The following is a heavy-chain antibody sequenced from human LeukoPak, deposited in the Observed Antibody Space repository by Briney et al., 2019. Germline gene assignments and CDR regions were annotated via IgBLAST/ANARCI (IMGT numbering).Heavy chain of an antibody. CDR2: ISTAGDT. CDR3: ARAPHGDYFDY. Sequence: GGSLRLSCAASGFTFSNYDMHWVRQATGKRLEWVSAISTAGDTYYPGSVKGRLTISRENAKNSLFLQMNSLGAGDTAVYYCARAPHGDYFDYWGQGTLVTVSS. D-gene: IGHD4-17*01. CDR1: GFTFSNYD. V-gene: IGHV3-13*01. J-gene: IGHJ4*02.